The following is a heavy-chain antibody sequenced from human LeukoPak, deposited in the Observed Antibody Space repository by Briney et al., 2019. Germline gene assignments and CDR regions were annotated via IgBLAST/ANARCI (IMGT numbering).Heavy chain of an antibody. J-gene: IGHJ3*01. CDR2: IKQDGSEK. D-gene: IGHD6-6*01. V-gene: IGHV3-7*03. CDR1: GFTFNNYW. Sequence: GGSLRLSCAASGFTFNNYWMSWVRQAPGKGLEWVANIKQDGSEKDYVDSVKGRFTISRDNAKNSLYLQINSLRAEDTAVYYCARSSYSSSSSVWGQGTMVTVSS. CDR3: ARSSYSSSSSV.